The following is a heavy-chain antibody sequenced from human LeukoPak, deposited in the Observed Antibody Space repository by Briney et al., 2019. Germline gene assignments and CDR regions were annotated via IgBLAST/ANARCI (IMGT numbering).Heavy chain of an antibody. J-gene: IGHJ3*02. CDR3: ARAIYDSSGYHYWVNAFDI. D-gene: IGHD3-22*01. Sequence: GGSLRLSCAASGFTFSSYWMHWVRQAPGKGLVWVSRINSDGSSTSYADSVKGRFTISRDNAKNTLYLQMNSLRAEDTAVYYCARAIYDSSGYHYWVNAFDIWGQGTMVTVSS. CDR2: INSDGSST. V-gene: IGHV3-74*01. CDR1: GFTFSSYW.